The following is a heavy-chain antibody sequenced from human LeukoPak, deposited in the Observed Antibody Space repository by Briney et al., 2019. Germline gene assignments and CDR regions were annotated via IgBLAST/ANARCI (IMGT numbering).Heavy chain of an antibody. J-gene: IGHJ4*02. CDR3: ARDFGAAVDDYGDLRSGYYFDY. CDR1: GYTITGYY. V-gene: IGHV1-2*02. Sequence: GASVKVSCKAFGYTITGYYIHWVRQAPGQGLEWMGWINPNNGGTNYAQKFQGRVTMTRDTSIGTAYMELNRLTYDDTAVYYCARDFGAAVDDYGDLRSGYYFDYWGQGTLVTVSS. CDR2: INPNNGGT. D-gene: IGHD4-17*01.